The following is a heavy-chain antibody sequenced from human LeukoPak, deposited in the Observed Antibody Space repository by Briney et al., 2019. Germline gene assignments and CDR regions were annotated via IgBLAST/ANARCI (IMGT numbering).Heavy chain of an antibody. D-gene: IGHD2-2*01. CDR1: GYTFTGYY. V-gene: IGHV1-2*06. CDR2: INPNSGDT. CDR3: ARDYCSSTSCLFDY. Sequence: ASVKVSCKASGYTFTGYYMHWVRQAPGQGLEWMGQINPNSGDTNYAQEFQGRVTMTRDTSISTAYMELSRLRSDDTAVYYCARDYCSSTSCLFDYWGQGTLVTVSS. J-gene: IGHJ4*02.